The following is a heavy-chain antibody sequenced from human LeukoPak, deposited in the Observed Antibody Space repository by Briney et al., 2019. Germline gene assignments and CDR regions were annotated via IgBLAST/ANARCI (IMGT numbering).Heavy chain of an antibody. Sequence: GGSLRLSCAASGFTFSSYCMGWVRQAPGKGLEWVANINQDEYEKYYVDSVKGRFTISRDNAQNSQYLQMNSLRADDTAVSYCARRRLPAAFDIWGQGTVVTVSS. CDR1: GFTFSSYC. CDR2: INQDEYEK. J-gene: IGHJ3*02. V-gene: IGHV3-7*01. CDR3: ARRRLPAAFDI. D-gene: IGHD2-21*01.